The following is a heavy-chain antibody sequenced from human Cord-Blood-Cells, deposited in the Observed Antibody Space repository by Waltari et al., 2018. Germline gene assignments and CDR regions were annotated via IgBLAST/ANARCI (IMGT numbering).Heavy chain of an antibody. V-gene: IGHV5-51*01. CDR3: EIAGGYSGSSDWYFDL. CDR1: GYSFTSYW. D-gene: IGHD6-6*01. J-gene: IGHJ2*01. CDR2: IFPCDSDT. Sequence: EVQLVPSGAEVKKPGESLKISCKGSGYSFTSYWIGWVRQMPGKGLEWMGLIFPCDSDTRHSPAIQGQVTISADKATSTAYLQWSSPKAADTAMYYCEIAGGYSGSSDWYFDLWGRGTLVTVSS.